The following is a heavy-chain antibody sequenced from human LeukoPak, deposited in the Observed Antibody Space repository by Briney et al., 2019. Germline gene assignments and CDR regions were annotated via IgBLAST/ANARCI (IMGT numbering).Heavy chain of an antibody. CDR3: ARRGESASYGDYRLDY. CDR1: GFTFSSYA. D-gene: IGHD4-17*01. J-gene: IGHJ4*02. CDR2: ISGSGGST. Sequence: GGSLRLSCAASGFTFSSYAMSWVRQAPGKGLEWVSAISGSGGSTYYADSVKGRFTISRDNSKNTLFLQMNSLRAEDTAVYYCARRGESASYGDYRLDYWGQGTLVTVSS. V-gene: IGHV3-23*01.